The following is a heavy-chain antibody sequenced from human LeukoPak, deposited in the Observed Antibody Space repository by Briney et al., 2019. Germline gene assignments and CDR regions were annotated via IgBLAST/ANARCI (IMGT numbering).Heavy chain of an antibody. CDR1: GYTFTGDY. CDR2: VDPNSGGT. CDR3: VRREV. Sequence: ASVKVSCKASGYTFTGDYMHWVRQAPGQGLEWMGWVDPNSGGTNYAQKFQGRVTLTRDTSISTAYMELSSLRGDDTAAYYCVRREVWGQGALVTVS. V-gene: IGHV1-2*02. J-gene: IGHJ4*02.